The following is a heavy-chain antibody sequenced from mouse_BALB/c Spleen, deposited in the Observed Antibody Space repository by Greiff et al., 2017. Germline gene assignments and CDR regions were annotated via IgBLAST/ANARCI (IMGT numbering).Heavy chain of an antibody. Sequence: QVQLQQSGPELVKPGASVRISCKASGYTFTSYYIHWVKQRPGQGLEWIGWIYPGNVNTKYNEKFKGKATLTADKSSSTAYMQLSSLTSEDSAVYFCARYYYGSSDYWGQGTTLTVSS. J-gene: IGHJ2*01. D-gene: IGHD1-1*01. V-gene: IGHV1S56*01. CDR3: ARYYYGSSDY. CDR2: IYPGNVNT. CDR1: GYTFTSYY.